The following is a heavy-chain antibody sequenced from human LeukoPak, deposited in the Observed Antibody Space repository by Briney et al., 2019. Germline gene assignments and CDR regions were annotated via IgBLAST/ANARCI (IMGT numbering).Heavy chain of an antibody. CDR2: ISSSGSTI. CDR1: GFTFSDYY. D-gene: IGHD6-13*01. V-gene: IGHV3-11*01. J-gene: IGHJ6*02. Sequence: GGSLRLSCAASGFTFSDYYMSWIRQAPGKGLEWVSYISSSGSTIYYADSVRGRFTISRDNAKNSLYLQMNSLRAEDTAVYYCARGKLRYSSSWYHYYYYYGMDVWGQGTTVTVSS. CDR3: ARGKLRYSSSWYHYYYYYGMDV.